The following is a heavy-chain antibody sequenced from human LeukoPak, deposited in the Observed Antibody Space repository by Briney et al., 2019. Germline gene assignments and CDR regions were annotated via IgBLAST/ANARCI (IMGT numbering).Heavy chain of an antibody. CDR3: ARVRKLRTRGVMDPLDY. CDR1: GLTFNYYW. V-gene: IGHV3-7*01. CDR2: IQQDGSEK. J-gene: IGHJ4*02. Sequence: GGSWKPSCEASGLTFNYYWLTWFRQPPGKGLEWLPNIQQDGSEKYYVDSVKGRFIISRDNAKNSLYLQMNSLRAEDTAVYYCARVRKLRTRGVMDPLDYWGQGTLVTVSS. D-gene: IGHD3-10*01.